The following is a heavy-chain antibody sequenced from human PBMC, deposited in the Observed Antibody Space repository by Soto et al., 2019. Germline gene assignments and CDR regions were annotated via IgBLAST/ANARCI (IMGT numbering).Heavy chain of an antibody. J-gene: IGHJ4*02. V-gene: IGHV1-69*06. CDR1: GGTFSSYG. CDR3: AREGRHFDY. Sequence: GAAVKVSCKASGGTFSSYGISWVRQAPGQGLEWMGGINPIFGTPHYAQKYQGRVTITADTFTNTAYMELTRLTSDDTAVYFCAREGRHFDYWGQGTLVTVSS. CDR2: INPIFGTP.